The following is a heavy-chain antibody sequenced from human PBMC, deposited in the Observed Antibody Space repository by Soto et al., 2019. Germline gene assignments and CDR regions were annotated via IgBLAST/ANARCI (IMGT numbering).Heavy chain of an antibody. V-gene: IGHV3-23*01. CDR3: VKDRQSYNSVWAPFDF. D-gene: IGHD1-20*01. CDR2: IGGGGDDT. J-gene: IGHJ3*01. Sequence: GGSLRLSCAATGFSFSTYAMSWVRQAPGKGLEWVSGIGGGGDDTNYADFVKGRFTISRDNSKNTLFPQMSSLSAEDTARYYCVKDRQSYNSVWAPFDFWGQGTVVTVSS. CDR1: GFSFSTYA.